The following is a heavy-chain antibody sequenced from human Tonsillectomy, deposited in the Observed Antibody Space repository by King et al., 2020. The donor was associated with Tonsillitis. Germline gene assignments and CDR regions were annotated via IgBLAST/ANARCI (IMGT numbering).Heavy chain of an antibody. V-gene: IGHV4-38-2*02. J-gene: IGHJ6*02. D-gene: IGHD6-19*01. CDR3: ARELGWRGFDQSLVRRSYYSYGIDV. Sequence: QLQESGPGLVKPSETLSLTCTVSGYSISSGYYWGWIRQPPGKGLEWIGSIYHSGSTYYNPSLKSRVTISVDTSKNQFSLKLSSVTAADTAVYYCARELGWRGFDQSLVRRSYYSYGIDVWGQGTPVTVSS. CDR2: IYHSGST. CDR1: GYSISSGYY.